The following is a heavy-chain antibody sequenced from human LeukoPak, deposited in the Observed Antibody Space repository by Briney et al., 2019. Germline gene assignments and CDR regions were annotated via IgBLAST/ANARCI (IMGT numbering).Heavy chain of an antibody. J-gene: IGHJ4*02. CDR2: IYHSGTT. Sequence: PSETLSLTCAVSGYSISSGYYWGWIRQSPEKGLEWTGSIYHSGTTHYNPSLKSRVTISIDTSKNQFSLNLNSVSAADTAVYYSAWKYYYDSSGYFYVDQWGQGILVTVSS. D-gene: IGHD3-22*01. V-gene: IGHV4-38-2*01. CDR1: GYSISSGYY. CDR3: AWKYYYDSSGYFYVDQ.